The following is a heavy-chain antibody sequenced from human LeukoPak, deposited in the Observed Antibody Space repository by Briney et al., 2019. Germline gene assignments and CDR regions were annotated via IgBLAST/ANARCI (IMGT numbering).Heavy chain of an antibody. Sequence: SETLSLTCTVSGGSISSGGYYWSWIRQHPGKGLAWIGYIYYSGSTHYNPSLKSRVTISVDTSKNQFSLKLSSVTAADTAVYYCARDWGVTTGAIDYWGQGTLVTVSS. D-gene: IGHD4-11*01. CDR3: ARDWGVTTGAIDY. CDR2: IYYSGST. J-gene: IGHJ4*02. CDR1: GGSISSGGYY. V-gene: IGHV4-31*03.